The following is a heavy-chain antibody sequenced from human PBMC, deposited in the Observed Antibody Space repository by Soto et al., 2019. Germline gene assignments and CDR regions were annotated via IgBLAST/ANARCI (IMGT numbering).Heavy chain of an antibody. CDR1: GGSIGSYY. CDR2: IYYSGST. D-gene: IGHD2-21*02. Sequence: QVQLQESGPGLVKPSETLSLTCTVSGGSIGSYYWSWIRQPPGKGLEWIGYIYYSGSTNYNPSLKSRVTISVDTSKNQFSLKLSSVTAVDTAVYYCARDNPGVTDAFDIWGQGTMVTVSS. J-gene: IGHJ3*02. CDR3: ARDNPGVTDAFDI. V-gene: IGHV4-59*01.